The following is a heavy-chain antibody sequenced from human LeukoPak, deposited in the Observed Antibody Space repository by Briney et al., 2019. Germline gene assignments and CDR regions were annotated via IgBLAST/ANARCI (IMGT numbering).Heavy chain of an antibody. CDR2: ISCSGGST. D-gene: IGHD3-22*01. CDR1: GFHFNSYA. Sequence: GSLKLSCAASGFHFNSYAMSWVRPAPGKGLGLGPAISCSGGSTYYADSVKGRFTISRDNSKNTLYLQMNSLRAEDTAVYYCAKVSWPHYYYDSSGYYWFDYWGQGTLVTVSS. V-gene: IGHV3-23*01. CDR3: AKVSWPHYYYDSSGYYWFDY. J-gene: IGHJ4*02.